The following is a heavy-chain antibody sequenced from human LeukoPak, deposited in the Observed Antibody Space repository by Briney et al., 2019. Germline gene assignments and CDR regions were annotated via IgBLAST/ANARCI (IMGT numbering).Heavy chain of an antibody. CDR2: ISSSGNTI. Sequence: GGSLSLSCAASGFTISDYYMSWIRQAPGKGLEWVSYISSSGNTIYYADSVKGRFTISRDNAKNSLYLQMNSLRADDTAVYYCARVGRGFELDFDYWGQGTLVTVSS. CDR1: GFTISDYY. V-gene: IGHV3-11*01. D-gene: IGHD1-7*01. J-gene: IGHJ4*02. CDR3: ARVGRGFELDFDY.